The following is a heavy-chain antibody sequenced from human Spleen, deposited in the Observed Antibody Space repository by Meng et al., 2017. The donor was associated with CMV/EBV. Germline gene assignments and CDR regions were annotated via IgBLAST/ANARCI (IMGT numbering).Heavy chain of an antibody. Sequence: SETMSLTCTVSGGSITNYYWSWIRQPPGKGLEWIGHLFHSGYTNYNPSLRSRVTILGDTSKNPFSLKLSSVTAADTAVYYCARVPRYCSGGGCYPIDYWGQGTLVTVSS. D-gene: IGHD2-15*01. V-gene: IGHV4-59*08. CDR2: LFHSGYT. CDR3: ARVPRYCSGGGCYPIDY. J-gene: IGHJ4*02. CDR1: GGSITNYY.